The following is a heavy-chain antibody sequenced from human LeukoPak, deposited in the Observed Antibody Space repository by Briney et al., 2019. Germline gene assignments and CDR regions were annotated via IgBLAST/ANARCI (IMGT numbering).Heavy chain of an antibody. V-gene: IGHV1-18*01. D-gene: IGHD3-3*01. CDR2: ISAYNGNT. Sequence: ASVKVSCKASGYTFTSYGISWVRQAPGQGLEWMGWISAYNGNTNYAQKLQGRVTITTDTSTSTAYMELRSLRSDDTAVYYCAREDALATITIFGVVPYYYYGMDVWGQGTTVTISS. CDR1: GYTFTSYG. J-gene: IGHJ6*02. CDR3: AREDALATITIFGVVPYYYYGMDV.